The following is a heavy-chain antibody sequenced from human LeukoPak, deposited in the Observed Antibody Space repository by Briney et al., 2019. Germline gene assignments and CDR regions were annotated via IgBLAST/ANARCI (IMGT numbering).Heavy chain of an antibody. J-gene: IGHJ3*02. CDR2: LSYDGSTQ. CDR1: GFTFSSYA. V-gene: IGHV3-30-3*01. CDR3: ARDRTFYSSGSRGDAFDI. D-gene: IGHD6-19*01. Sequence: PGGSLRLSCAASGFTFSSYALHWVRQAPGKGLQWVAVLSYDGSTQYYTDSVKGRFTISRDNSRNTLYLQVNSLRVEDTAVYYCARDRTFYSSGSRGDAFDIWGQGTVLSVSS.